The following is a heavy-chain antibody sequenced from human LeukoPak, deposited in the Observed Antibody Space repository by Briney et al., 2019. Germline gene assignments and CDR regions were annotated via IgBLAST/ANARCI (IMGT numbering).Heavy chain of an antibody. CDR3: ARDGDAGAFDI. D-gene: IGHD7-27*01. CDR1: GYTFTGSY. V-gene: IGHV1-2*02. CDR2: INPNSGGT. J-gene: IGHJ3*02. Sequence: ASVKVSCKASGYTFTGSYIHWVRQAPGQGPAWMGWINPNSGGTNYAQKFQGRVTMTRDTSISTAYMELSRLRSDDTAVYYCARDGDAGAFDIWGQGTMVTVSS.